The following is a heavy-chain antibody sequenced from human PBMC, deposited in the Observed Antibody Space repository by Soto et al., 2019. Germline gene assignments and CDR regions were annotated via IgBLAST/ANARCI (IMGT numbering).Heavy chain of an antibody. CDR2: IEHGGGEK. J-gene: IGHJ4*02. CDR1: GFTFSGYW. V-gene: IGHV3-7*03. D-gene: IGHD5-12*01. CDR3: ATGRDGYNHYFDY. Sequence: VGSLRLSCAASGFTFSGYWMSWVRQAPGKGLEWVANIEHGGGEKNYVDSVKGRFTISRDNTKNSVYLQMNSLRSEDTAVYYCATGRDGYNHYFDYWGQGAMVTVSS.